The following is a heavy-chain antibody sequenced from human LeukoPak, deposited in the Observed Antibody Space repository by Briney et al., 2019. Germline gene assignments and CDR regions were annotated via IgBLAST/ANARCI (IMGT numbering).Heavy chain of an antibody. J-gene: IGHJ3*02. D-gene: IGHD3-10*01. CDR1: GGSISSYY. V-gene: IGHV4-59*01. CDR2: IYYSGST. CDR3: ARSDGYGLVGI. Sequence: SETLSLTCTVSGGSISSYYWSWIRQPPGKGLEWIGYIYYSGSTNYKPSLKSRVTMSVDTSKGQFSLKLRSVTAADTAVYYCARSDGYGLVGIWGQGTMVTVSS.